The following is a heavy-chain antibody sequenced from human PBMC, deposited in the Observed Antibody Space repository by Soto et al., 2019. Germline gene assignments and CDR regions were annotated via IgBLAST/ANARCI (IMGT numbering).Heavy chain of an antibody. CDR1: GFAFCTQA. J-gene: IGHJ4*02. CDR3: ARETYGYLDY. Sequence: QVQLVESGGGVVQPGRSLRLSCAASGFAFCTQAMHWVRQAPGKGLDWVAVVSYDGNSQYYVDSVKGRFTISRDNSKSTLYLQMNSLRAEDTAVYYCARETYGYLDYWGQGSLVTVSS. CDR2: VSYDGNSQ. V-gene: IGHV3-30-3*01. D-gene: IGHD4-17*01.